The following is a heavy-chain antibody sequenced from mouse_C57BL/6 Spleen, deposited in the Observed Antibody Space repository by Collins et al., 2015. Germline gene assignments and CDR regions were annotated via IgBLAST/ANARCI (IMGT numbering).Heavy chain of an antibody. CDR3: AWGMITTAMDY. CDR2: ISYDGSN. CDR1: LLHHWWLL. Sequence: DVQLQESRTWPRETFSVSVSHLLCHWLLHHWWLLLELDPAVSRNKLEWMGYISYDGSNDCNPSLKNRISITRDTSKNQFFLKLNSVTTEDTATYYCAWGMITTAMDYWGQGTSVTVSS. D-gene: IGHD2-4*01. V-gene: IGHV3-6*02. J-gene: IGHJ4*01.